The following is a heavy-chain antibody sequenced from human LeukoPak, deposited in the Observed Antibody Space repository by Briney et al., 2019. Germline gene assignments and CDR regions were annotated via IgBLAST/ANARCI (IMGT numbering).Heavy chain of an antibody. V-gene: IGHV3-53*01. CDR2: IYSGGST. J-gene: IGHJ4*02. CDR3: ARDPRAMVRGLNGFDY. D-gene: IGHD3-10*01. CDR1: GFTFSNNY. Sequence: PGGSLRLSCAASGFTFSNNYMTWVRQAPGKGLEWVSVIYSGGSTYYAVSVKGRFTISRDNSKNTLYLRMNSLRAEDTAVYYCARDPRAMVRGLNGFDYWGQGTLVTVSS.